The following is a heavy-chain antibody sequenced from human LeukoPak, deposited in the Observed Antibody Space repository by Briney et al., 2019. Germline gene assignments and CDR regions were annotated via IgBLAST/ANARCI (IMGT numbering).Heavy chain of an antibody. Sequence: GGSLRLSCAASGFTFNNYGMGWVRQTPGKGLEWVATIGTSGANTYHADSVKGRFTISRDNSKSTLYLQMNSLRAEDTAVYYCAKDASYYYGSGTTFDYWGQGTLVTVSS. D-gene: IGHD3-10*01. CDR2: IGTSGANT. J-gene: IGHJ4*02. CDR1: GFTFNNYG. V-gene: IGHV3-23*01. CDR3: AKDASYYYGSGTTFDY.